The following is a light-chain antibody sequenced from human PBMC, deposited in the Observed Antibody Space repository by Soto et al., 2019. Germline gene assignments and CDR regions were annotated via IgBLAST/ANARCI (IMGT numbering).Light chain of an antibody. V-gene: IGKV3-20*01. CDR1: QSVSSNY. J-gene: IGKJ1*01. Sequence: EIVLTQCPGTLSLSPGERATLSCRASQSVSSNYLAWYQQKPGQAPRPLIYGASSRATGIPDRFSGSGAGTDFTLTISRLESEDFAVYYCQQYGSSPWTFGQGTKV. CDR3: QQYGSSPWT. CDR2: GAS.